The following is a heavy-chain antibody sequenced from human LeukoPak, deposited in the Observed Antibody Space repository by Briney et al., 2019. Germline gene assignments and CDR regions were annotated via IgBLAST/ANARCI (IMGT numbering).Heavy chain of an antibody. CDR1: GFTFSNYV. D-gene: IGHD6-13*01. J-gene: IGHJ5*02. Sequence: GGSLRLSCAASGFTFSNYVIHWVRQAPGKGLEWVAFIRYDGSDEYYAASVKGRFTISRDKDKNTLYLQMNSLRVEDTAVYYCAKTAAPGRDNNWFDLWGQGALVTVSS. CDR3: AKTAAPGRDNNWFDL. V-gene: IGHV3-30*02. CDR2: IRYDGSDE.